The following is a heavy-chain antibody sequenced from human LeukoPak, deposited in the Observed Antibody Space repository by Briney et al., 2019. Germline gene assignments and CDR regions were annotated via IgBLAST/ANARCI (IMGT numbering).Heavy chain of an antibody. V-gene: IGHV4-34*01. CDR3: ARKGRIAARTKYYYYYMDV. J-gene: IGHJ6*03. Sequence: SETLSLTCAVYGGSFSGYYWSWIRQPPGKGLEWIGEINHSGSTNYNPSLKSRVTISVDTSKNQFSLKLSSVTAADTAVYYCARKGRIAARTKYYYYYMDVWGKGTTVTVSS. CDR2: INHSGST. D-gene: IGHD6-6*01. CDR1: GGSFSGYY.